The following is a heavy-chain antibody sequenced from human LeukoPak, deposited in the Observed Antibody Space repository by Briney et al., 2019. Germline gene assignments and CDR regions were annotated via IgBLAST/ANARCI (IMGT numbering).Heavy chain of an antibody. CDR1: GGSISTSNYY. CDR2: IFYSGST. D-gene: IGHD3-10*01. CDR3: ARGSYYYGSSSSPLDY. Sequence: SETLSLTCTVSGGSISTSNYYWGWIRQPPGKGLEWIGNIFYSGSTYYSPSLRSRVTISLDTSRNQFSLKLNSVTAADTAVYYCARGSYYYGSSSSPLDYWGQGTLVTASS. V-gene: IGHV4-39*07. J-gene: IGHJ4*02.